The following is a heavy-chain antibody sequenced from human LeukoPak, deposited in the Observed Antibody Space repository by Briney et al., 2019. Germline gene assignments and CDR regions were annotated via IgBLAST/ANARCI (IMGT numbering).Heavy chain of an antibody. CDR3: AKDRTSSWYDKYFDY. CDR1: GITFSSYA. D-gene: IGHD6-13*01. Sequence: GGSLRLSCAASGITFSSYAMSWVRQAPGKGLEWVSTISASGGSTYYADSVKGRFTIPRDDSKNTLYLQMNSLRAEDTALYYCAKDRTSSWYDKYFDYWGQGTLVTVSS. CDR2: ISASGGST. J-gene: IGHJ4*02. V-gene: IGHV3-23*01.